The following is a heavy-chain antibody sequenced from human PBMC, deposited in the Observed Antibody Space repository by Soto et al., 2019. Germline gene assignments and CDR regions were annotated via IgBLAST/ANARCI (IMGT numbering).Heavy chain of an antibody. CDR3: AKGEQWQTYGYFDL. CDR1: GASLSGYY. J-gene: IGHJ2*01. D-gene: IGHD6-19*01. CDR2: INHSGST. V-gene: IGHV4-34*01. Sequence: QVQLQQWGAGLLKPSETLSRTCAVYGASLSGYYWSWIRQPPGKGLEWIGEINHSGSTNYNPSLKSRVAISVDTSKNRISLKLTAVPAADTAVYYCAKGEQWQTYGYFDLWGRGTLVTVSS.